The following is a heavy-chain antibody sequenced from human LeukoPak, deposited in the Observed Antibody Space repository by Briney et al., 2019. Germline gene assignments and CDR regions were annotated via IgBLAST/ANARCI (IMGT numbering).Heavy chain of an antibody. V-gene: IGHV3-33*08. CDR2: IWYDGSNK. D-gene: IGHD2-2*01. Sequence: GGSLRLSCVASGFTVSISYMSWVRQAPGKGLEWVAAIWYDGSNKNYADSVKGRFTISRDNSKNTLYLQMNSLRAEDTAVYYCARAYCSSTSCYADYYYGMDVWGQGTTVTVSS. J-gene: IGHJ6*02. CDR1: GFTVSISY. CDR3: ARAYCSSTSCYADYYYGMDV.